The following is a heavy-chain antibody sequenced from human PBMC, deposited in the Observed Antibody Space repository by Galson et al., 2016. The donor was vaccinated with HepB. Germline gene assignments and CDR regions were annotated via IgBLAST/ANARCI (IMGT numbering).Heavy chain of an antibody. CDR3: ARERIAVAGPHYYFYAMDV. CDR1: GFTFSSYG. V-gene: IGHV3-33*01. J-gene: IGHJ6*02. Sequence: SLRLSCAASGFTFSSYGMHWVRQAPGKGLEWVAVIWYDGSTRYYVDSVKGRFTISRDNSKNTLYVQMTSLRAEDTGVYYCARERIAVAGPHYYFYAMDVLGQGTTVTVSS. CDR2: IWYDGSTR. D-gene: IGHD6-19*01.